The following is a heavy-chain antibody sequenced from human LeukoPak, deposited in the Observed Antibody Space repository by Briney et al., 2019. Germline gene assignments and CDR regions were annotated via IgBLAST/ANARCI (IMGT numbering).Heavy chain of an antibody. Sequence: PSETLSLTCTVSGGSISSSGYYWGWIRQPPGKGLEWIGSIYYSGSTYYNASLKSRGTISVDTSKNQFSLKLNSVTAADTAVYFCARQVVAVAGTGYFDYWGQGTLVTVSS. CDR3: ARQVVAVAGTGYFDY. CDR1: GGSISSSGYY. D-gene: IGHD6-19*01. J-gene: IGHJ4*02. CDR2: IYYSGST. V-gene: IGHV4-39*01.